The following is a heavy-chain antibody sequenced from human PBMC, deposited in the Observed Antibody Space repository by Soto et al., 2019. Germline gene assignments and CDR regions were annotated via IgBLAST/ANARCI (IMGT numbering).Heavy chain of an antibody. CDR1: GFTFSSYA. CDR2: ISGSGGST. J-gene: IGHJ5*02. CDR3: AKGYDSSGYYYTWFDP. V-gene: IGHV3-23*01. Sequence: GGSLRLSCAASGFTFSSYAMSWVRQAPGKGLEWVSAISGSGGSTYYADSVKGRFTISRDNSKNTLYLQMNSLRAEDTAVYYCAKGYDSSGYYYTWFDPWGQGTLVTVSS. D-gene: IGHD3-22*01.